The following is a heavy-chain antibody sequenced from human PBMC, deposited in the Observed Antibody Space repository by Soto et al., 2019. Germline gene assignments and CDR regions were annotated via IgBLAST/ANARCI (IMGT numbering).Heavy chain of an antibody. CDR3: AGQTFTIAAASYGRSNWFGP. CDR1: GGSITSSSHF. CDR2: IYFTGNT. D-gene: IGHD6-25*01. J-gene: IGHJ5*02. V-gene: IGHV4-39*01. Sequence: SETLSLTCSASGGSITSSSHFWGWVRQPPGKGLEWIGTIYFTGNTYYTPSLKSRLTMSIDTSKNEFSLRLNSVTAADTAVYYCAGQTFTIAAASYGRSNWFGPWGPGTLVTVS.